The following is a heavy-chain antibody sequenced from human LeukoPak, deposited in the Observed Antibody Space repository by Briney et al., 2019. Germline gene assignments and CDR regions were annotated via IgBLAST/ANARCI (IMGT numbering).Heavy chain of an antibody. D-gene: IGHD2-8*02. CDR3: ARELLALSYYYYYMDV. J-gene: IGHJ6*03. CDR1: GFTFSSYA. V-gene: IGHV3-23*01. CDR2: ISGSGGST. Sequence: PGGSLRLSCAASGFTFSSYAMSWVRQAPGKGLEWVSAISGSGGSTYYADSVKGRFTISRDNAKNSLYLQMNSLRAEDTALYYCARELLALSYYYYYMDVWGKGTTVTVSS.